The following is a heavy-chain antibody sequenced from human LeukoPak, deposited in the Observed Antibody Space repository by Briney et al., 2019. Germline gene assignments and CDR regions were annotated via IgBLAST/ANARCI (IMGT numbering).Heavy chain of an antibody. CDR2: IYYSGNT. CDR3: ARHQRGYSYGMRGLNWFDP. V-gene: IGHV4-39*01. CDR1: GGSISSSSYY. D-gene: IGHD5-18*01. J-gene: IGHJ5*02. Sequence: SETLSLTCTVSGGSISSSSYYWGWLRQPPGKGLEGIGRIYYSGNTYYNPSLKSRVTISVDTSKNQFSLKLSSVTAADTAVYYCARHQRGYSYGMRGLNWFDPWGQGTLVTVSS.